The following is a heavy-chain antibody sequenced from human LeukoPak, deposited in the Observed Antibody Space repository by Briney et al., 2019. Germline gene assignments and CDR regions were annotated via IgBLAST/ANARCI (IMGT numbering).Heavy chain of an antibody. V-gene: IGHV4-30-4*08. CDR3: ARVNKIGPAALFDY. J-gene: IGHJ4*02. CDR1: GGSISSGDYY. Sequence: SQTLSLTCTVSGGSISSGDYYWSWIRQPPGKGLEWIGYMYYSGSSTNYNPSLKSRVTISVDRSKNQFSLKLSSVTAADTAVYYCARVNKIGPAALFDYWGQGTLVTVSS. CDR2: MYYSGSST. D-gene: IGHD6-13*01.